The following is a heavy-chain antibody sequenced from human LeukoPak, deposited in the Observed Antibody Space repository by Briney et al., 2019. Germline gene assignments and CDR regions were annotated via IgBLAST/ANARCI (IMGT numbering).Heavy chain of an antibody. Sequence: TSETLSLTCTVSGGSISSYYWSWIRQPPGKGLEWIGYIYYSGSTNYNPSLKSRVTISVDTSKNQFSLKLSSVTAADTAVYYCARGRSGFGGNSDYWGQGTLVTVSS. D-gene: IGHD4-23*01. CDR3: ARGRSGFGGNSDY. J-gene: IGHJ4*02. CDR2: IYYSGST. CDR1: GGSISSYY. V-gene: IGHV4-59*01.